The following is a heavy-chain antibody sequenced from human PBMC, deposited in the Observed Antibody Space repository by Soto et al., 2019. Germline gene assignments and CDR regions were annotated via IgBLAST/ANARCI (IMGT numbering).Heavy chain of an antibody. CDR1: GFTFFTSA. CDR3: AADPYCGGDCYFDY. CDR2: IVVGSGNT. Sequence: QMQLLQSGPEVKKPGTSVKVSCKASGFTFFTSAVQWVRQARGKGLEWIGWIVVGSGNTNYAQKFQERVTITRDMSTNTAYMELTSLRSEDTAVYYCAADPYCGGDCYFDYWGQGIMVTVSS. V-gene: IGHV1-58*01. D-gene: IGHD2-21*02. J-gene: IGHJ4*02.